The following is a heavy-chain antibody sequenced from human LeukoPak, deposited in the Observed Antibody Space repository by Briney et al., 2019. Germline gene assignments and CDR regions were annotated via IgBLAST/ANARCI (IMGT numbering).Heavy chain of an antibody. J-gene: IGHJ4*02. CDR2: ISDSGGST. CDR1: GFTFSSYA. D-gene: IGHD1-26*01. V-gene: IGHV3-23*01. Sequence: GGSLRLSCAVSGFTFSSYAMSWVRQAPGKGLEWVSVISDSGGSTHYADSVKGRFTISRDNPKDTLYLQMNSLRAEDTAVYYCAKTGGIVGAVYFDYWGQGTLVTVSS. CDR3: AKTGGIVGAVYFDY.